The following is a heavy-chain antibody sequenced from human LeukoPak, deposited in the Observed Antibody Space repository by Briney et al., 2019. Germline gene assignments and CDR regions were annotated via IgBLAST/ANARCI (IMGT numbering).Heavy chain of an antibody. CDR1: GFTVSSNF. CDR2: IKSKTDGGTT. J-gene: IGHJ4*02. V-gene: IGHV3-15*01. D-gene: IGHD3-22*01. CDR3: TTDFGDSSGNFDY. Sequence: GGSLRLSCAASGFTVSSNFMAWVRQAPGKGLEWVGRIKSKTDGGTTDYAAPVKGRFTISRDDSKSTLYLQMNSLKTEDTAVYYCTTDFGDSSGNFDYWGQGTLVTVSS.